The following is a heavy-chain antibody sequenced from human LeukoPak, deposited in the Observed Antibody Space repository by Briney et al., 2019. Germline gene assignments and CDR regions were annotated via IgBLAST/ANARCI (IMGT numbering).Heavy chain of an antibody. Sequence: SETLSLTCIVPGGSISSSSSYWAWIRQSPGKRLEWIGTFSSGGSAYYNPSLTSRVSISKDTSDNQFSLRLYSVTAADTAVYYCARKQTGTMYDVWGQGTQVTVSS. D-gene: IGHD1-7*01. CDR1: GGSISSSSSY. CDR2: FSSGGSA. J-gene: IGHJ4*02. CDR3: ARKQTGTMYDV. V-gene: IGHV4-39*07.